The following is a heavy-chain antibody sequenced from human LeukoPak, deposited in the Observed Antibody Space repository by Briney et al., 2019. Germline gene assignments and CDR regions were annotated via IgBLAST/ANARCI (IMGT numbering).Heavy chain of an antibody. Sequence: AGGSLRLSCAASGFTFSSYSMNWVRQAPGKGLEWVSSISSSSSYIYYADSVKGRFTISRDSAKNSLYLQMNSLRAEDTAVYYCARDGDYYVSSGYPDWGQGTLVTVSS. CDR1: GFTFSSYS. D-gene: IGHD3-22*01. V-gene: IGHV3-21*01. J-gene: IGHJ4*02. CDR2: ISSSSSYI. CDR3: ARDGDYYVSSGYPD.